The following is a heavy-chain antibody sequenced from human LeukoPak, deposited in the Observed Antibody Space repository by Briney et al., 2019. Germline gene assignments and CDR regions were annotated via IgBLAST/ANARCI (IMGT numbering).Heavy chain of an antibody. Sequence: GGSLRLSCAASGFTFSSYSMNWVRRAPGKGLEWVSSISSSSYIYYADSVKGRFTISRDNAKNSLYLQMNSLRAEDTAVYYCARDRSGGTNAFDIWGQGTMVTVSS. CDR3: ARDRSGGTNAFDI. V-gene: IGHV3-21*01. D-gene: IGHD3-16*01. J-gene: IGHJ3*02. CDR2: ISSSSYI. CDR1: GFTFSSYS.